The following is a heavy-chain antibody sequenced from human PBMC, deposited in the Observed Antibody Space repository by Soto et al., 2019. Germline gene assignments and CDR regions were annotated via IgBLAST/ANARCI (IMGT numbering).Heavy chain of an antibody. V-gene: IGHV1-46*03. CDR1: GYTFTTNY. CDR2: INPSGGSA. Sequence: QVQLVQSGAEVKKPGASVKVSCKASGYTFTTNYMHWVRQAPGQGLEWMGIINPSGGSATYAQKCQGRVTLTRDTSTNTVYMELSSRRSEDTAVYYGARSPPRRPLDYWGQGTLVTVSS. CDR3: ARSPPRRPLDY. J-gene: IGHJ4*02.